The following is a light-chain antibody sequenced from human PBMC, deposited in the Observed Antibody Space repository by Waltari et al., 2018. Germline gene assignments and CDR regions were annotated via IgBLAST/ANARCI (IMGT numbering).Light chain of an antibody. CDR1: QSVSSN. Sequence: EIVMMQSPATLSVSPGERATLPCRASQSVSSNLAWYQQKPGQAPRLLIYGASTRATGIPARFSGSGSGTEFTLTISSMQSEDFAVYYCQQYNNWPPWTFGQGTKVEIK. CDR3: QQYNNWPPWT. CDR2: GAS. J-gene: IGKJ1*01. V-gene: IGKV3-15*01.